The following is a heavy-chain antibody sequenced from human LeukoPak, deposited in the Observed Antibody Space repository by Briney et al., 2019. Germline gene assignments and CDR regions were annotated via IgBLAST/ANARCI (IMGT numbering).Heavy chain of an antibody. CDR1: GFTVSNNY. CDR2: ISTGGSP. Sequence: PGGSLRLSCAASGFTVSNNYMTWVRQAPGKGPEWVSLISTGGSPYYTDSVKGRFTISRDNSKNTLFLQMNSLRAEDTAVYYCVRGFRGYSFDYWGQGTLVTVSS. CDR3: VRGFRGYSFDY. V-gene: IGHV3-53*01. J-gene: IGHJ4*02.